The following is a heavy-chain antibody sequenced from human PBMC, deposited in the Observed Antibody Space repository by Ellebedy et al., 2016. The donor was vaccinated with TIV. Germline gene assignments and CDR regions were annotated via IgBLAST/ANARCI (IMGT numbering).Heavy chain of an antibody. CDR3: ARFRDYFGSGSRNYYYYVMDV. V-gene: IGHV4-59*01. J-gene: IGHJ6*02. CDR2: IHYSGST. CDR1: GGSMNSYY. D-gene: IGHD3-10*01. Sequence: GSLRLSCTVTGGSMNSYYWSWVRQPPGKGLEWIGFIHYSGSTNYNPSLKSRATIAVDTSKNHFSLKLRSATAADPALYYCARFRDYFGSGSRNYYYYVMDVWGQGTTVTVSS.